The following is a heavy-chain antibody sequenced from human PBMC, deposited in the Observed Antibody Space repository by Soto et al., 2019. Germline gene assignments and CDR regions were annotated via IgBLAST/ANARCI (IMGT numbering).Heavy chain of an antibody. D-gene: IGHD3-3*01. V-gene: IGHV4-4*02. Sequence: PSETLSLTCAVSGGSISSSNWWSWVRQPPGKGLEWIGEIYHSGSTNYNPSLKSRVTISVDKSKNQFSLKLSSVTAADTAVYYCARSGAFWSGYYICFDYWGQGTLVTVSS. CDR1: GGSISSSNW. CDR3: ARSGAFWSGYYICFDY. CDR2: IYHSGST. J-gene: IGHJ4*02.